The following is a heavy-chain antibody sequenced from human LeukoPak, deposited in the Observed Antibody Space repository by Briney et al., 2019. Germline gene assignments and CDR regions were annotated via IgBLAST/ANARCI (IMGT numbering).Heavy chain of an antibody. D-gene: IGHD3-22*01. CDR3: ARALYYFETSGYTFDY. Sequence: PSETLSLTCTVSGDSISSDYYWAWIRQPPGKELEWIGSAYHRGGPHYNPSLRSRVTILVDTSENQLSLELSSVTAADTAVYYCARALYYFETSGYTFDYWGQGSLVTVSS. CDR2: AYHRGGP. V-gene: IGHV4-38-2*02. CDR1: GDSISSDYY. J-gene: IGHJ4*02.